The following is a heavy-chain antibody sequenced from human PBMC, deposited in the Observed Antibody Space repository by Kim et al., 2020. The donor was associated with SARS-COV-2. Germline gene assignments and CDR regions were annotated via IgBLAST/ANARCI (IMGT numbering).Heavy chain of an antibody. J-gene: IGHJ6*02. CDR1: GYTFTSYD. CDR3: ARGGIAVAGYYYYYGMDV. V-gene: IGHV1-8*01. CDR2: MNPNSGNT. Sequence: ASVKVSCKASGYTFTSYDINWVRQATGQGLEWMGWMNPNSGNTGYAQKFQGRVTMTRNTSISTAYMELSSLRSEDTAVYYCARGGIAVAGYYYYYGMDVWGQGTTVTVSS. D-gene: IGHD6-19*01.